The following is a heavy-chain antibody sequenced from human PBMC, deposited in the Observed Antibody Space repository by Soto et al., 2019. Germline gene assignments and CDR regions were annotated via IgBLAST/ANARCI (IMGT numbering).Heavy chain of an antibody. CDR3: AKAGAEMIVPQTVFDY. CDR1: GFTFDDYA. CDR2: ISWNSGSI. V-gene: IGHV3-9*01. D-gene: IGHD3-22*01. Sequence: EVQLVESGGGLVQPGRSLRLSCAASGFTFDDYAMHWVRQAPGKGLEWVSGISWNSGSIGYVDSVKGRFTISRDNAKNSLYLQMNSLRAEDTALYYCAKAGAEMIVPQTVFDYWGQGTLVTVSS. J-gene: IGHJ4*02.